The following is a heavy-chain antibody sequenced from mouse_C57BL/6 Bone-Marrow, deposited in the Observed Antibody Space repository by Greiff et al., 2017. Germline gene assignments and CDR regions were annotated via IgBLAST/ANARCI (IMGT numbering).Heavy chain of an antibody. CDR2: IDPSDSYT. Sequence: QVQLQQPGAELVMPGASVKLSCKASGYTFTSYWMHWVKQRPGQGLEWIGEIDPSDSYTNYNQKFKGKFTLTVDKSSSTAYMQLSSLTSEDSAVYYCARSGTTVVGDWYFDVWGTGTTVTVSS. CDR3: ARSGTTVVGDWYFDV. D-gene: IGHD1-1*01. V-gene: IGHV1-69*01. J-gene: IGHJ1*03. CDR1: GYTFTSYW.